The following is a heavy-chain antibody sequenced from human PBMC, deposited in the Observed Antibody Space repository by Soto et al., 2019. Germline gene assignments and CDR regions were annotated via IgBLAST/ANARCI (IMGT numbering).Heavy chain of an antibody. CDR2: IYHSGST. J-gene: IGHJ5*02. CDR1: GGSISSSNW. CDR3: ERSSSGGWFDP. Sequence: SETLSLTCAVSGGSISSSNWWSWVRQPPGKGLEWIGEIYHSGSTNYNPSLKSRVTISVDKSKNQFSLKLSSVNAADTAVYYCERSSSGGWFDPWGQGTLVTVSS. D-gene: IGHD6-6*01. V-gene: IGHV4-4*02.